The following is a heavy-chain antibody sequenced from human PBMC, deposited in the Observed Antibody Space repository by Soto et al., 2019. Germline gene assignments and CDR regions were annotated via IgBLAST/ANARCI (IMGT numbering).Heavy chain of an antibody. V-gene: IGHV3-43D*04. CDR2: ISWDGSNR. CDR3: AKDISRGPTKNYDFWSGPDY. J-gene: IGHJ4*02. CDR1: GFMFDEYA. D-gene: IGHD3-3*01. Sequence: EVQLVESGGAVVQPGGSLRLSCAVSGFMFDEYAMHWVRQAPGKGLEWVSLISWDGSNRYYADSVQGRFTISRDNSKYSLYLQMNSLRAEDTALYYCAKDISRGPTKNYDFWSGPDYWGQGTLVTVSS.